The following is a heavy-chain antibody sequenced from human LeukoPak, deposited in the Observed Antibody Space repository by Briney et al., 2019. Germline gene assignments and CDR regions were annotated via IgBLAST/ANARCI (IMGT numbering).Heavy chain of an antibody. J-gene: IGHJ4*02. Sequence: QPGGSLRLSCAASGFTFSTYAMNWVRQAPGKGLEWVSTVTDRGSNTYYADSVKGRFTISRDNAKNTLYLQMNSLRAEDTAVYYCARDLDYGGRSNFDHWGQGTLVTVSS. CDR2: VTDRGSNT. CDR1: GFTFSTYA. CDR3: ARDLDYGGRSNFDH. D-gene: IGHD4-23*01. V-gene: IGHV3-23*01.